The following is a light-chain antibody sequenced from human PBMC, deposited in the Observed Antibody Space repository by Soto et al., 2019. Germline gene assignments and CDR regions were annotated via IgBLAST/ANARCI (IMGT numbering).Light chain of an antibody. CDR2: GAS. CDR3: QSYGRTVFT. J-gene: IGKJ3*01. CDR1: QTISNTY. V-gene: IGKV3-20*01. Sequence: EIVLTQSPGTLSLSPGEGATLSCRASQTISNTYLAWYQQKPGQAPRLLIYGASSRATGIPDRFSGSGSGTYFTLSTSGLEPEDFAVYYCQSYGRTVFTFGPGTKVDIK.